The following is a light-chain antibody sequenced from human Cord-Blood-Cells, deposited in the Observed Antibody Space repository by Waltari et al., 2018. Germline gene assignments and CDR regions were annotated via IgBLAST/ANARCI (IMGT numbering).Light chain of an antibody. CDR2: GAS. J-gene: IGKJ3*01. Sequence: EIVLTQSPGTLSLSPGERATLSCRASQSVSSSYVAWYQQKPGQAPRLLIYGASSRATGIPDRVSGSGSGTDFTLTISRLEPEDFAVYYCQQYGSSIFTFGPGTKVDIK. V-gene: IGKV3-20*01. CDR1: QSVSSSY. CDR3: QQYGSSIFT.